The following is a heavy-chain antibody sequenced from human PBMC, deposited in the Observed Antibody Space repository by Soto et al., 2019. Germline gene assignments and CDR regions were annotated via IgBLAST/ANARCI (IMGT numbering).Heavy chain of an antibody. V-gene: IGHV3-15*01. Sequence: GGSLRLSCAASGFTFSNAWMSWVRQAPGKGLEWVGRIKSKTDGGTTDYAAPVKGRFTISRDDSKNTLYLQMNSLKTEDTAVYCSTTRLNWGSGDYWGQGTLVTVSS. J-gene: IGHJ4*02. CDR3: TTRLNWGSGDY. CDR2: IKSKTDGGTT. CDR1: GFTFSNAW. D-gene: IGHD7-27*01.